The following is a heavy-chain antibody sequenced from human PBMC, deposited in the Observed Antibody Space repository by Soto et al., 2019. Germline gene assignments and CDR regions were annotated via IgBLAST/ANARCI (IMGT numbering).Heavy chain of an antibody. D-gene: IGHD6-13*01. V-gene: IGHV5-10-1*01. CDR2: IDPSDSYT. CDR1: GYIFTSYW. Sequence: VESLKIACKGSGYIFTSYWISWVLQMPGKGLEWMGRIDPSDSYTNYSPSFQGHVTISADKSISTAYLQWSSLKASDTAMYYCARHGKAWYVGMDVWGQGTTVTVSS. CDR3: ARHGKAWYVGMDV. J-gene: IGHJ6*02.